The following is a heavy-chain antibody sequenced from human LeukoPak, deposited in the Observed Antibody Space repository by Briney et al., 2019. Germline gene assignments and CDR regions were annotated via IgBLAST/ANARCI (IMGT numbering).Heavy chain of an antibody. J-gene: IGHJ3*02. CDR1: GFTFSSYA. CDR3: ARKYPRDAFDI. D-gene: IGHD2-2*02. CDR2: IWYDGSNK. V-gene: IGHV3-33*08. Sequence: PGGSLRLSCAASGFTFSSYAMHWVRQAPGKGLEWVAVIWYDGSNKYYADSVKGRFTISRDNSKNTLYLQMNSLRAEDTAVYYCARKYPRDAFDIWGQGTMVTVSS.